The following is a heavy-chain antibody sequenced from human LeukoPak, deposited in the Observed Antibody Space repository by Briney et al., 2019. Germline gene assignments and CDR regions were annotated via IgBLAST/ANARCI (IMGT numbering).Heavy chain of an antibody. D-gene: IGHD3-10*01. CDR2: MNPNSGNT. CDR3: ARVRYLSDYYGSGSHRGFDY. Sequence: ASVKVSCKASAYTFTSYDIHWVRQATGQGLAWMGWMNPNSGNTGYAQKFQGRITMTRNTSISTAYMELSSLRSEDTAVYYCARVRYLSDYYGSGSHRGFDYWGQGTLVTVSS. CDR1: AYTFTSYD. V-gene: IGHV1-8*01. J-gene: IGHJ4*02.